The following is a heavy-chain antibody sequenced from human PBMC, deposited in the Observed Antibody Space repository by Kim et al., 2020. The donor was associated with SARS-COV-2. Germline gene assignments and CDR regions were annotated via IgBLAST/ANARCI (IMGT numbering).Heavy chain of an antibody. J-gene: IGHJ3*02. V-gene: IGHV4-31*02. Sequence: PSLKSRVTRSVDTSKNQFSLKLSYVTAADTAVYYCARAPITLIVVVTAFDIWGQGTMVTVSS. CDR3: ARAPITLIVVVTAFDI. D-gene: IGHD3-22*01.